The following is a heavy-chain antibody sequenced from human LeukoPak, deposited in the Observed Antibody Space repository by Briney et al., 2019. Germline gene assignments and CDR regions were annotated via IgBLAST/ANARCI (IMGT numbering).Heavy chain of an antibody. V-gene: IGHV3-30*04. CDR1: GFTFNSYA. J-gene: IGHJ4*02. CDR2: ISYDGSNK. CDR3: ARDGNFWSGHPFDY. Sequence: PGRSLRLSCAASGFTFNSYAIHWVRQAPGKGLEWVAVISYDGSNKYYADSVKGRFTISRDNSKNTLYLQMNSLRAEDTAVYYCARDGNFWSGHPFDYWGQGTLVTVSS. D-gene: IGHD3-3*01.